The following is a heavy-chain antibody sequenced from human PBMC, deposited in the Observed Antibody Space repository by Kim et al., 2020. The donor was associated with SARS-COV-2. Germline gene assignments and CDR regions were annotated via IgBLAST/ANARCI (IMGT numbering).Heavy chain of an antibody. CDR1: GFTFSSYW. CDR3: ARAAGDGYNKEGDEFDY. V-gene: IGHV3-7*03. Sequence: GGSLRLSCAASGFTFSSYWMSWVRQAPGKGLEWVANIKQDGSEKYYVDSVKGRFTISRDNAKNSLYLQMNSLRAEDTAVYYCARAAGDGYNKEGDEFDYWGQGTLVTVSS. J-gene: IGHJ4*02. D-gene: IGHD5-12*01. CDR2: IKQDGSEK.